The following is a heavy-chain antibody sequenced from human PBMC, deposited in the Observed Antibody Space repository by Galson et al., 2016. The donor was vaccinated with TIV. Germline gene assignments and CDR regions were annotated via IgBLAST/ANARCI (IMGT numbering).Heavy chain of an antibody. J-gene: IGHJ3*01. CDR3: ALYGSASINAFDV. D-gene: IGHD6-19*01. V-gene: IGHV2-5*02. Sequence: PALVKPTQTLTLTCTLPGVSGIPSGVAVGWIRQPPGKALEWLALIYWVDTQRYRPSLKNRVTIAKDTSKNQVVLTMIHMDPVDTGTYFCALYGSASINAFDVWGQGTRVTVSS. CDR1: GVSGIPSGVA. CDR2: IYWVDTQ.